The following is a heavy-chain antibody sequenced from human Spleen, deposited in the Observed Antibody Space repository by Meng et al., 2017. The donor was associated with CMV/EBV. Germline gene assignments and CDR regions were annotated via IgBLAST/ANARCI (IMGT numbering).Heavy chain of an antibody. V-gene: IGHV3-7*01. D-gene: IGHD2-8*02. Sequence: AASEFTFSNYWMSWVRQAPGKGLERVANINQDGNEKYYVHSVKGRFTISRDNAENSLYLQMSSLKADDTAVYFCVRDDSTGHYYFDYWGQGALVTVSS. CDR3: VRDDSTGHYYFDY. CDR2: INQDGNEK. CDR1: EFTFSNYW. J-gene: IGHJ4*02.